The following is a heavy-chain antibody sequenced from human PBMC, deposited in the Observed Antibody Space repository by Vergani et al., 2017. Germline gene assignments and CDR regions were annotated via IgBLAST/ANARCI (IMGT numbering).Heavy chain of an antibody. D-gene: IGHD1-14*01. J-gene: IGHJ5*02. Sequence: EVQLVESGGNLVQPGGSLRLSCAASGFIFRSYWMNWARQSPGKGLEWVANIKEDGSEKNYVDSVKGRFTISRDNAKNSLYLQLNSLRAEDTAVYYCARDLRLLYNRFDPWGQGTLVTVSS. V-gene: IGHV3-7*01. CDR2: IKEDGSEK. CDR3: ARDLRLLYNRFDP. CDR1: GFIFRSYW.